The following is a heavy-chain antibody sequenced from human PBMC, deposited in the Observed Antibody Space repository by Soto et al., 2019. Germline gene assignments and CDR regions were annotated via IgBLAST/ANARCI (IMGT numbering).Heavy chain of an antibody. D-gene: IGHD2-15*01. Sequence: QVHLVQSGPEVKKPGASVKVSCKASGYTFNTYGITWVRQAPGQGLEWMAWINAYNGNRIYAKNCQGRVTVTTDTSTSAAYMELMSLTSDDTAVYFCARDRDRVADIWGLGTMVTVSS. CDR2: INAYNGNR. CDR3: ARDRDRVADI. V-gene: IGHV1-18*01. J-gene: IGHJ3*02. CDR1: GYTFNTYG.